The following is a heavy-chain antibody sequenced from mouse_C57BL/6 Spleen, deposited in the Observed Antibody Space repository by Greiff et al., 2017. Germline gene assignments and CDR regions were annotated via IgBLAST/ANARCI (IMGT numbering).Heavy chain of an antibody. Sequence: EVQLVESGGGLVQPKGSLKLSCAASGFTFNTYAMHWVRQAPGKGLEWVARIRSKSSNYATYYADSVKDRFTITRDDSESMLYLQMNNLKTEDTAMYFCVRETTVAVGDYWGQGTSVTVSS. D-gene: IGHD1-1*01. CDR1: GFTFNTYA. CDR2: IRSKSSNYAT. V-gene: IGHV10-3*01. CDR3: VRETTVAVGDY. J-gene: IGHJ4*01.